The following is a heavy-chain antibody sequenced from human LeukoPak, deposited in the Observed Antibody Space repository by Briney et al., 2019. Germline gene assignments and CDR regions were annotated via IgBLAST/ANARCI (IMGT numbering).Heavy chain of an antibody. J-gene: IGHJ4*02. V-gene: IGHV4-39*01. D-gene: IGHD3-9*01. Sequence: SETLSLTCTVSDGSISSSSYYWGWIRRPPGKGLEGIGSIYYSGSIYYNPSVKSRVTISVDTSKKQFSPKLTSVTAADTAVYYCARRSYDILTGYYNVDYWGQGTLVTVSS. CDR3: ARRSYDILTGYYNVDY. CDR2: IYYSGSI. CDR1: DGSISSSSYY.